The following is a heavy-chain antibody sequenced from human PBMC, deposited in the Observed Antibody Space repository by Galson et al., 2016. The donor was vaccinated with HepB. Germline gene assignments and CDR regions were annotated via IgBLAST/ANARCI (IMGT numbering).Heavy chain of an antibody. J-gene: IGHJ5*02. Sequence: SLRLSCAASGFTFSSYAMNWVRQAPGKGLEWVSAIINSGYSTQYADSVKGRFTISRDNSKKTLYLQMTSLRAEDTAVYYCAKRLWIRGVYPFDPWGQGTLVTVSS. D-gene: IGHD3-10*01. CDR3: AKRLWIRGVYPFDP. CDR1: GFTFSSYA. CDR2: IINSGYST. V-gene: IGHV3-23*01.